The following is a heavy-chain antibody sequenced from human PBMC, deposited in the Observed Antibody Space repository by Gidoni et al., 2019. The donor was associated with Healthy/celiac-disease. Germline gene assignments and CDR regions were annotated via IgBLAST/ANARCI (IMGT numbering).Heavy chain of an antibody. V-gene: IGHV4-31*03. CDR2: IYYSGTT. Sequence: QVQLQESGPGLVTPSRTLSLTCPVAGGSISSGGYYWSWIRQPTGKGLELIGYIYYSGTTYYNPSLKSRVTISVDTSKNQFSLKLSSVTAADTAVYYCARGVRYYGMDVWGQGTTVTVSS. CDR1: GGSISSGGYY. D-gene: IGHD3-16*01. J-gene: IGHJ6*02. CDR3: ARGVRYYGMDV.